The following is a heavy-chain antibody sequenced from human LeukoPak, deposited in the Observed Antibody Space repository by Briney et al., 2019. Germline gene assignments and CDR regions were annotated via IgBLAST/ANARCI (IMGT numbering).Heavy chain of an antibody. J-gene: IGHJ1*01. D-gene: IGHD3-22*01. CDR3: ARRRYYDGSGYLE. CDR2: LYYTGRT. V-gene: IGHV4-39*01. CDR1: GDSISRSDSY. Sequence: PSETLSLTCSVSGDSISRSDSYWDWIRQPPGKGLEWIGTLYYTGRTYYSPSLKSRLTMSVDTSNNQFSLNLRSVTAADTAVYYCARRRYYDGSGYLEWGQGTLLSVPS.